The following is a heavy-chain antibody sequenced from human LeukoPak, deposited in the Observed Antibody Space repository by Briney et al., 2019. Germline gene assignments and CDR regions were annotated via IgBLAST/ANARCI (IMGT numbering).Heavy chain of an antibody. V-gene: IGHV4-34*01. J-gene: IGHJ4*02. CDR2: LSHNGGT. Sequence: PSKTLSLTCAVYGGSFSGYYWSWIRQPPGKGLEWIGELSHNGGTNYNPSLKSRLTISVDTPKNQFSLKLSSVTAADTAVYYCATGSVWLDYWGPGSLVTVSS. CDR1: GGSFSGYY. CDR3: ATGSVWLDY. D-gene: IGHD5/OR15-5a*01.